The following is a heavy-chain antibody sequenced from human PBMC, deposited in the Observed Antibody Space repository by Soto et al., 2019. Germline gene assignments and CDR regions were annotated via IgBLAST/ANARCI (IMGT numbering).Heavy chain of an antibody. CDR1: GYTFTSYY. CDR3: ARGKAKYYDFWSGTDY. CDR2: INPSGGST. V-gene: IGHV1-46*01. D-gene: IGHD3-3*01. Sequence: ASVKVSCKASGYTFTSYYIHWVRQAPGQGLEWMGIINPSGGSTSYAQKFQGRVTMTRNTSISTAYMELSSLRSEDTAVYYCARGKAKYYDFWSGTDYWGQGTLVTVSS. J-gene: IGHJ4*02.